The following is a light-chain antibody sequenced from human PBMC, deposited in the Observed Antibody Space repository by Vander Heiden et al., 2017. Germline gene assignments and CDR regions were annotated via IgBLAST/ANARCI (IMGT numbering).Light chain of an antibody. V-gene: IGLV2-14*01. CDR2: EVS. CDR1: SSDVGGHNQ. CDR3: SSYTSSSTLV. J-gene: IGLJ1*01. Sequence: QSALTQPASVSGSPGQSITIPCTGTSSDVGGHNQVSWYQQHPGKVPKVMIYEVSKRPSGVSNRFSGSKSGNTASLTISGLQAEDEADYYCSSYTSSSTLVFGTGTKVTVL.